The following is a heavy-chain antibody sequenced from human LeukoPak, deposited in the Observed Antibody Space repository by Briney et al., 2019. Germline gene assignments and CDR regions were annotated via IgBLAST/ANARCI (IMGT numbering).Heavy chain of an antibody. V-gene: IGHV3-21*01. J-gene: IGHJ6*03. Sequence: GGSLRLSCAASGFTFSSYSMNWVRQAQGKGLEWVSSISSSSSYIYYADSVKGRFTISRDNAKNSLYLQMNSLRAEDTAVYYCARLSRYCSGGSCDYYYYYMDVWGKGTTVTVSS. CDR2: ISSSSSYI. CDR1: GFTFSSYS. CDR3: ARLSRYCSGGSCDYYYYYMDV. D-gene: IGHD2-15*01.